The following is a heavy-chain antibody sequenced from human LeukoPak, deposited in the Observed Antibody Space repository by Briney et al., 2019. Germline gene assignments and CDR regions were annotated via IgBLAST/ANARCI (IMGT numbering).Heavy chain of an antibody. J-gene: IGHJ4*02. CDR1: GGSMSSYY. CDR3: ARLEYYDYVWGSYREGGDY. CDR2: IYYSGST. Sequence: PSETLSLTCSVSGGSMSSYYWGWIRQPPGKGLEWIGSIYYSGSTYYNPSLKSRVTISVDTSKNQFSLKLSSVTAADTAVYYCARLEYYDYVWGSYREGGDYWGQGTLVTVSS. V-gene: IGHV4-39*01. D-gene: IGHD3-16*02.